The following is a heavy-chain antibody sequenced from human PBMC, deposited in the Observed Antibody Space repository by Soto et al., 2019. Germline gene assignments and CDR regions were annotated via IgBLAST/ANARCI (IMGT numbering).Heavy chain of an antibody. Sequence: EVQSLESGGGLVQPGGSLRLSCTVSGFTSSNFSMSWVRQAPGKGLEWVSGISGSGDDTYYADSVKGRFTISRDNSKNTLYLQMRSLRVDDTAVYYCTKAAEADWGQGTLVTVSS. J-gene: IGHJ4*02. CDR1: GFTSSNFS. CDR3: TKAAEAD. CDR2: ISGSGDDT. V-gene: IGHV3-23*01.